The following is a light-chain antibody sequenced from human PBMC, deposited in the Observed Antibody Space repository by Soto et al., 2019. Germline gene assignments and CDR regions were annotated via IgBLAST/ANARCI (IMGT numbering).Light chain of an antibody. Sequence: EVVLTQSPGTLSLSPGERATLSCRASQSVTNSYLAWYQQKPGQAPRLLIYDASHRVTGIPDRFSGSGSETDFTLTITRLEPDDFAVYFCQDYGTSRTFGQGTKVEIK. V-gene: IGKV3-20*01. CDR3: QDYGTSRT. CDR1: QSVTNSY. J-gene: IGKJ1*01. CDR2: DAS.